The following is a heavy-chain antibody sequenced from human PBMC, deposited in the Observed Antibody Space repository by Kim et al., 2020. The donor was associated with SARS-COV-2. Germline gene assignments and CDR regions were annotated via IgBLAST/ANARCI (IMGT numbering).Heavy chain of an antibody. J-gene: IGHJ4*02. CDR1: GFTVSNYW. Sequence: GGSLRLSCAASGFTVSNYWMHWVRQAPGKGLLWVSHINRDGSTTNYADSVRGRFTISRDVAQNTLYLQMNSLRAEDTAIYYCARGVNGGLDYWGQGTLVTVSS. CDR2: INRDGSTT. V-gene: IGHV3-74*01. CDR3: ARGVNGGLDY. D-gene: IGHD2-8*01.